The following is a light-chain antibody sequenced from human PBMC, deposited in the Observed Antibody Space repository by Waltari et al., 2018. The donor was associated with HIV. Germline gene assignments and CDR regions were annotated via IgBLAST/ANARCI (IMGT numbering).Light chain of an antibody. CDR3: QTWGTGIVV. Sequence: QLVLTQSPSASASLGASVKLTCTLSSGHSSYVIAWHQQQPKKGPRYLMKLNSDGSHFKGDGIPDRVSGSSSGAGRYLTISSPQSEDEADYYCQTWGTGIVVFGGGTKLTVL. CDR2: LNSDGSH. V-gene: IGLV4-69*01. CDR1: SGHSSYV. J-gene: IGLJ2*01.